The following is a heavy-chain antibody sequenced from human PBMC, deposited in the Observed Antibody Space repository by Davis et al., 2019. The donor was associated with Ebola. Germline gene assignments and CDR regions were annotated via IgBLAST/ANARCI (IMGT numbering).Heavy chain of an antibody. Sequence: PSETLSLTCAVYGGSFSGYYWSWIRQPPGKGLEWIGEINHSGSTNYNPSLKSRVTISVDTSKNQFSLKLTSVTAADTAVYYCARVSGYYYIDAWGKGTTVTVSS. CDR2: INHSGST. J-gene: IGHJ6*03. CDR3: ARVSGYYYIDA. D-gene: IGHD3-10*01. CDR1: GGSFSGYY. V-gene: IGHV4-34*01.